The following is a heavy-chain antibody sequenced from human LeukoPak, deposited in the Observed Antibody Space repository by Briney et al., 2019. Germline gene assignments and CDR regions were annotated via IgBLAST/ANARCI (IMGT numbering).Heavy chain of an antibody. Sequence: GASVKVSCKASGYTFTSYDINWVRQATGQGLEWMGWMNPNSDNTGYAQKFQGRVTMTRNTSISTAYMELSSLRSEDTAVYYCARERFGDYGMDVWGQGTTVTVSS. D-gene: IGHD3-10*01. V-gene: IGHV1-8*01. CDR1: GYTFTSYD. CDR2: MNPNSDNT. J-gene: IGHJ6*02. CDR3: ARERFGDYGMDV.